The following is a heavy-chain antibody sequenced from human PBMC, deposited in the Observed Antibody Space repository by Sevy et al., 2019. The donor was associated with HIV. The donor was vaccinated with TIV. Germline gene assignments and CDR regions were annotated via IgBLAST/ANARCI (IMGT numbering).Heavy chain of an antibody. V-gene: IGHV4-4*02. CDR2: VYHGGTT. CDR3: ARDRILSV. D-gene: IGHD2-21*01. J-gene: IGHJ4*02. Sequence: SQTLSLTCAVSGDSISTSNWWRWVRQSPGKGLEWIGDVYHGGTTYYNPSFKSRVNISVDKSKNQFSLMLNSVTTADTAVYYCARDRILSVWGPGILVTVSS. CDR1: GDSISTSNW.